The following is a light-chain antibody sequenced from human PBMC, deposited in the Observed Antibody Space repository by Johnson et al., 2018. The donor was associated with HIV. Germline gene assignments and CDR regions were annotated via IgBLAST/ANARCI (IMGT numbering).Light chain of an antibody. CDR1: SSNIENNY. CDR3: GTWDNSLLTAF. J-gene: IGLJ1*01. Sequence: QSVLTQPPSVSAAPGQKVTISCSGSSSNIENNYVSWYQQLPGTAPKLLIYDNNKRPSGIPDQFSGSKSGTSATLGITGLQTGDEADYFCGTWDNSLLTAFFGTGTKVTVL. CDR2: DNN. V-gene: IGLV1-51*01.